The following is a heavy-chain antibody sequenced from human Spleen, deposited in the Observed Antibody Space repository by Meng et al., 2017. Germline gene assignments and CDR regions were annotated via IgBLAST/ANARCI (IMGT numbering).Heavy chain of an antibody. V-gene: IGHV3-74*01. Sequence: GESLKISCVTSGFTFSSYWMHWVRQDPGKGLVWVSRIDTDGTTTNYADSVKGRFTISRDNAKNTLYLQMNSLRAEDTAVYYCARDLSYGHYYYYYGMDVWGQGNTV. CDR3: ARDLSYGHYYYYYGMDV. J-gene: IGHJ6*02. D-gene: IGHD5-18*01. CDR2: IDTDGTTT. CDR1: GFTFSSYW.